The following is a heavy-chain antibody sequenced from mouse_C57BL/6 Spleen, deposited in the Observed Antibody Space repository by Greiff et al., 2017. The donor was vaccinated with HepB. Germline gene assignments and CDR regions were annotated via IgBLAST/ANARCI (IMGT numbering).Heavy chain of an antibody. J-gene: IGHJ2*01. CDR1: GYAFSSSW. V-gene: IGHV1-82*01. D-gene: IGHD1-1*01. CDR3: ASGVTTVVDY. Sequence: VKLMESGPELVKPGASVKISCKASGYAFSSSWMNWVKQRPGKGLEWIGRIYPGDGDTNYNGKFKGKATLTADKSSSTAYMQLSSLTSEDSAVYFCASGVTTVVDYWGQGTTLTVSS. CDR2: IYPGDGDT.